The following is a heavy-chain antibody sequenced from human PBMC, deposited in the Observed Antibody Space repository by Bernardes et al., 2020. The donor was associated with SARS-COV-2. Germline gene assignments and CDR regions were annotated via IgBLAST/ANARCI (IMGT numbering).Heavy chain of an antibody. CDR3: AKDVLLWFGDFYDASDI. Sequence: VGSLRLSCAASGFTFSSYWMSWVRQAPGKGLEWVANIKGDGSQRSSVDSVRGRFTISRDNAKNLLYLQMNSLRAEDTAVYYCAKDVLLWFGDFYDASDIWGQGTMVTVSS. D-gene: IGHD3-10*01. J-gene: IGHJ3*02. V-gene: IGHV3-7*03. CDR2: IKGDGSQR. CDR1: GFTFSSYW.